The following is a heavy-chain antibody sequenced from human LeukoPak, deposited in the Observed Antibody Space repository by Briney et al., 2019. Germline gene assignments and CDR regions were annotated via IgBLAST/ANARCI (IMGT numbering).Heavy chain of an antibody. CDR3: ARDRIVVVTASQSYYYGMDV. CDR1: GYTFTGYY. J-gene: IGHJ6*02. CDR2: INPNSGGT. D-gene: IGHD2-21*02. Sequence: ASVKVSCKASGYTFTGYYMHWVRQSPGLGLEWMGWINPNSGGTNYAQKFQGRVTMTRDTSISTAYMELSRLRSDDTAVYYCARDRIVVVTASQSYYYGMDVWGQGTTVTVSS. V-gene: IGHV1-2*02.